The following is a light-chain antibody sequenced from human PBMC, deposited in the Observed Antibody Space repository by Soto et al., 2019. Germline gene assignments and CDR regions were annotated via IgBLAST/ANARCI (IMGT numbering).Light chain of an antibody. V-gene: IGKV1-33*01. CDR2: DAS. CDR3: QQSFAAPST. Sequence: IPMTQSPSSLSASVGDRVTITCRAAEGITIYLNWYQQKLGQAPSLLIYDASNLQTGVPSRFRGSGSGTDFIFTITSLQPEDVATYYCQQSFAAPSTFGGGTKVDIK. CDR1: EGITIY. J-gene: IGKJ4*01.